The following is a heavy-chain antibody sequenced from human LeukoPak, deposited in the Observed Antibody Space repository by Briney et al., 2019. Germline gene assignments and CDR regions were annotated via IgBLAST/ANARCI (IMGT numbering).Heavy chain of an antibody. Sequence: ASVKVSCKASGYTFTSYFMHWVRQAPGQGLEWMGIINPSGGSTSYAQKFQGRVTMTRDTSTSTVYMELSSLRFEDTAVYYCARDPYDSSGSYLERYGMDVWGQGTTVTVSS. V-gene: IGHV1-46*01. J-gene: IGHJ6*02. CDR3: ARDPYDSSGSYLERYGMDV. CDR1: GYTFTSYF. CDR2: INPSGGST. D-gene: IGHD3-22*01.